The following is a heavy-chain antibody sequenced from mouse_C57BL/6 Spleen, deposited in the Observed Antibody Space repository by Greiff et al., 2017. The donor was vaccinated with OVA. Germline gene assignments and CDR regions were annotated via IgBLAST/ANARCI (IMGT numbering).Heavy chain of an antibody. J-gene: IGHJ3*01. Sequence: EVQLVESGGGLVQPKGSLKLSCAASGFSFNTYAMNWVRQAPGKGLEWVARIRSKSNNYATYYADSVKDRFTISRDDSESMLYLQMNNLKTEDTAMYYCVRHTWDEGFAYWGQGTLVTVSA. V-gene: IGHV10-1*01. CDR2: IRSKSNNYAT. CDR3: VRHTWDEGFAY. D-gene: IGHD4-1*01. CDR1: GFSFNTYA.